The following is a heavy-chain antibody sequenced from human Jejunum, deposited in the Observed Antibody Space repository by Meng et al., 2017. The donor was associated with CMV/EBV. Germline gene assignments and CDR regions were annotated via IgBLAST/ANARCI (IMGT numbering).Heavy chain of an antibody. CDR2: VHYTETT. CDR1: GDSIIMGRHF. CDR3: AADISTAWFYY. V-gene: IGHV4-39*07. Sequence: LQLQDSGLGLVKPSVTLSLTCTVPGDSIIMGRHFWGWIRQAPGKGLEWIATVHYTETTHYNPSLRSRITISVDTAKNQISLKVSSLTAADTAIYYCAADISTAWFYYWGQGSLVTVSS. J-gene: IGHJ4*02. D-gene: IGHD2-2*01.